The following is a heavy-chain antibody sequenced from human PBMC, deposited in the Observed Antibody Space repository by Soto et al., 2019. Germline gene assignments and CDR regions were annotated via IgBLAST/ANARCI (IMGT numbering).Heavy chain of an antibody. CDR3: AREGSSGWGLYYYYYGMDV. J-gene: IGHJ6*02. V-gene: IGHV3-7*05. CDR2: IKQDGSEK. CDR1: GFTFSSYW. D-gene: IGHD6-19*01. Sequence: GGSLRLSCAASGFTFSSYWMSWVRQAPGKGLEWVANIKQDGSEKYYVDSVKGRFTISRDNAKNSLYLQMNSLRAEDTAVYYCAREGSSGWGLYYYYYGMDVWGQGTTVTV.